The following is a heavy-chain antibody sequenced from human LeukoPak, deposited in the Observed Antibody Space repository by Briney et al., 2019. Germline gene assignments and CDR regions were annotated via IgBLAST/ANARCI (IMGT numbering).Heavy chain of an antibody. D-gene: IGHD6-19*01. CDR1: GGTFSSYA. Sequence: GASVKVSCKASGGTFSSYAISWVRQAPGQGLEWMGGIIPIFGTANYAQKFQGRVTITTDESTSTAYMELSSLRSEDTAVYYCARVTYDRGWYYFDYWGQGTRVTVSS. V-gene: IGHV1-69*05. CDR3: ARVTYDRGWYYFDY. J-gene: IGHJ4*02. CDR2: IIPIFGTA.